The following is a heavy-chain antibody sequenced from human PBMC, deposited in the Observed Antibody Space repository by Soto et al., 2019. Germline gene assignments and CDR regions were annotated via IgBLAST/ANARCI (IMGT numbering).Heavy chain of an antibody. Sequence: RASVKVSCKASGYTFSGSVMHWVRQVPGQGHELMGWINADNGNTKYSQNYQGRITMTWDTSASTAYMELSSLRSEDTAIYYCASEIDATTATSLDYWGQGTLVTSPQ. CDR2: INADNGNT. J-gene: IGHJ4*02. CDR3: ASEIDATTATSLDY. CDR1: GYTFSGSV. V-gene: IGHV1-3*01. D-gene: IGHD4-17*01.